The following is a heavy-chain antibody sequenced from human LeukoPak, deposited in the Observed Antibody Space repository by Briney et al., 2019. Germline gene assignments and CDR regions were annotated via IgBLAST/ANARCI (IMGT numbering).Heavy chain of an antibody. CDR1: GYTFTAYY. CDR2: INPNSGGT. CDR3: VRRVGGYDTFDY. V-gene: IGHV1-2*02. D-gene: IGHD5-12*01. J-gene: IGHJ4*02. Sequence: GASVKVSCKASGYTFTAYYMHWVRQAPGQGLEWMGWINPNSGGTDYAQKFQGRVTMTRDTTISTAYMELSRLRSDDTAIYYCVRRVGGYDTFDYWAQGTLVTVSS.